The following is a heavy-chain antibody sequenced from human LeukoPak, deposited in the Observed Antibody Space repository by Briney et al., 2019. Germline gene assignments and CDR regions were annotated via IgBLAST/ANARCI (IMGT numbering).Heavy chain of an antibody. CDR1: GGSISGYY. CDR2: IYSSGST. J-gene: IGHJ4*02. V-gene: IGHV4-59*01. D-gene: IGHD3-22*01. CDR3: ASLAGYYDSSGYRCDY. Sequence: SETLSLTCTVSGGSISGYYWSWIRQPPGKGLEWIGYIYSSGSTNYNPSLKGRVTISVDTSKNQFSLKLSSVTAADTAVYYCASLAGYYDSSGYRCDYWGQGTLVTVSS.